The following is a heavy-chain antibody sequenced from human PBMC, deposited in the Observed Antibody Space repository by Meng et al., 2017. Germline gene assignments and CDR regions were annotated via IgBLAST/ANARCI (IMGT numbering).Heavy chain of an antibody. J-gene: IGHJ5*02. Sequence: QGPLGRSGVGVKKPGGSVKVACKASGNTFTGYYMHWGRQAPGQGLEWMGRINPNSGGTNYAQKFQGRVTMTRDTSISTAYMELSRLRSDDTAVYYCARNRGVDVWGSYSEFDPWGQGTLVTVSS. V-gene: IGHV1-2*06. CDR3: ARNRGVDVWGSYSEFDP. D-gene: IGHD3-16*01. CDR1: GNTFTGYY. CDR2: INPNSGGT.